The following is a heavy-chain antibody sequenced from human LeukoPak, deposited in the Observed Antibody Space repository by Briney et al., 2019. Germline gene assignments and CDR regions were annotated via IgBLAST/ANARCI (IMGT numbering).Heavy chain of an antibody. CDR3: AICLTGVVVAAYFDY. D-gene: IGHD2-15*01. J-gene: IGHJ4*02. CDR2: IIPIFGTA. V-gene: IGHV1-69*06. CDR1: GGTFSSYA. Sequence: GASVKVSCKASGGTFSSYAISWVRQAPGQGLEWMGGIIPIFGTANYAQKFQGSVTITADKSTSTAYMELSSLRSEDTAVYYCAICLTGVVVAAYFDYWGQGTLVTVSS.